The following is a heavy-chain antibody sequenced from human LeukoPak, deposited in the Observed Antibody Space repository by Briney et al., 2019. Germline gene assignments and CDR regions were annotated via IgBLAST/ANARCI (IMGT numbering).Heavy chain of an antibody. J-gene: IGHJ4*02. CDR1: GFTFSSYE. D-gene: IGHD5-24*01. Sequence: GGSLRLSCAASGFTFSSYEMNWVRQAPGKGLEWVSYISSSGSTIYYADSVKGRFTISRDNAKNSLYLQMNSLRAEDTAVYYCAREVEMATKTFDYWGQGTLVTVSS. CDR2: ISSSGSTI. V-gene: IGHV3-48*03. CDR3: AREVEMATKTFDY.